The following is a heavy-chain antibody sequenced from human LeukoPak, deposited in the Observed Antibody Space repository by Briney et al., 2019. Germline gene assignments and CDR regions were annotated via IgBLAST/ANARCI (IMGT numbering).Heavy chain of an antibody. Sequence: SETLSLTCTVSGYSISSGYYWGWIRQPPGKGLEWIGSIYHSGSTYYNPSLKSRVTISVDTSKNQFSLKLSSVTAADTAVYYCARDVGGPDAFDIWGQGTMVTVSS. CDR3: ARDVGGPDAFDI. J-gene: IGHJ3*02. V-gene: IGHV4-38-2*02. CDR2: IYHSGST. CDR1: GYSISSGYY.